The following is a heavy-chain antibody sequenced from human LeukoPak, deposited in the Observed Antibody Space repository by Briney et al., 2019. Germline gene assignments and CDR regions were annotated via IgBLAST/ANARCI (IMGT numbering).Heavy chain of an antibody. V-gene: IGHV3-48*03. CDR3: ARVVCTGGSCFHNDS. J-gene: IGHJ5*01. Sequence: GGSLRLSCTASGFIFSNFEMNWVRQAPGKGLQWLAYINSGGAAEYYADSVKGGITISRDNAKNSLYLQMNSLRVQDTAIYYCARVVCTGGSCFHNDSWGQGTLVTVSS. CDR2: INSGGAAE. CDR1: GFIFSNFE. D-gene: IGHD2-15*01.